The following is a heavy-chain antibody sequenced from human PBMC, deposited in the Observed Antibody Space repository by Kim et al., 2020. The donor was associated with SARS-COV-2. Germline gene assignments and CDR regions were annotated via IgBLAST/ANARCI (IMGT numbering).Heavy chain of an antibody. CDR3: SRRAYSSGWWYFDY. D-gene: IGHD6-19*01. Sequence: DSLHGRFTISRDNATNTLYLQMHSLRAADTAVYYCSRRAYSSGWWYFDYWGQGTLVTVSS. J-gene: IGHJ4*02. V-gene: IGHV3-74*01.